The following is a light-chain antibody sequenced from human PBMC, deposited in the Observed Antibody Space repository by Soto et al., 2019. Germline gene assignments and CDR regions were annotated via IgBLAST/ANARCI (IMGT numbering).Light chain of an antibody. CDR2: KAS. CDR3: QQYNNWPLK. Sequence: DIQMTQSPSTLSATVGDRVTITCRASQSISGRLAWYQQKPGKAPNLLIYKASSLESGVPSRFSGSGSGAEFTLTISTLQPDDFATYYCQQYNNWPLKFGGGTK. V-gene: IGKV1-5*03. J-gene: IGKJ4*02. CDR1: QSISGR.